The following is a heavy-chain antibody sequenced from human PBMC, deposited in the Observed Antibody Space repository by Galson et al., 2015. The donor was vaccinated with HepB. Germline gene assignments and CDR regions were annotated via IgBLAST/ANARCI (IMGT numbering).Heavy chain of an antibody. J-gene: IGHJ4*02. V-gene: IGHV3-30-3*01. Sequence: SLRLSCAASGFTFSSYAMHWVRQAPGKGLEWVAVISYDGSNKYYADSVKGRFTISRDNSKNTLYLQMNSLRAEDTAVYYCAREVGTVTALRLYYFDYWGQGTLVTVSS. CDR3: AREVGTVTALRLYYFDY. D-gene: IGHD4-17*01. CDR1: GFTFSSYA. CDR2: ISYDGSNK.